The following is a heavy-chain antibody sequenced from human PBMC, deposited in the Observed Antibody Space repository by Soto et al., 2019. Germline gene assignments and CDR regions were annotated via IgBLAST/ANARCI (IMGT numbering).Heavy chain of an antibody. CDR3: ARVRLWFGELSNWFDP. V-gene: IGHV1-18*01. D-gene: IGHD3-10*01. CDR1: GYTFTSYG. Sequence: QVQLVQSGAEVKKPGASVKVSCKASGYTFTSYGISWVRQAPGQGLEWMGWISAYNGNTNYAQKLQGRVTMTTDTSTSTAYIELRSLRSDDTAVYYCARVRLWFGELSNWFDPWGQGTLVTVSS. CDR2: ISAYNGNT. J-gene: IGHJ5*02.